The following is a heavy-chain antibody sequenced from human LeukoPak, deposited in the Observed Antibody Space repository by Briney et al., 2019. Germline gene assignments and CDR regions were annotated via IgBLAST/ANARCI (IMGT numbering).Heavy chain of an antibody. CDR3: ASTIGYCSGGSCYLDY. D-gene: IGHD2-15*01. J-gene: IGHJ4*02. CDR2: IIPILGIA. Sequence: SVKVSCKASGGTFSSYVISWVRQAPGQGLEWMGRIIPILGIANYAQKFQGRVTITADKSTSTAYMELSSLRSEDTAVYYCASTIGYCSGGSCYLDYWGQGTLVTVSS. V-gene: IGHV1-69*04. CDR1: GGTFSSYV.